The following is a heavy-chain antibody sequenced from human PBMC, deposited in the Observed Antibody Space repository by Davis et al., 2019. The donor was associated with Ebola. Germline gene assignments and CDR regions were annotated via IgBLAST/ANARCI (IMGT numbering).Heavy chain of an antibody. V-gene: IGHV3-72*01. D-gene: IGHD2-8*01. J-gene: IGHJ4*02. CDR2: TRNKANSYTT. Sequence: PGGSLRLSCAASGFTFSSYGMHWVRQAPGKGLEWVGRTRNKANSYTTEYAASVKGRFTISRDDSKNSLYLQMNSLKTEDTAVYYCARDLMDWSQGTLVTVSS. CDR3: ARDLMD. CDR1: GFTFSSYG.